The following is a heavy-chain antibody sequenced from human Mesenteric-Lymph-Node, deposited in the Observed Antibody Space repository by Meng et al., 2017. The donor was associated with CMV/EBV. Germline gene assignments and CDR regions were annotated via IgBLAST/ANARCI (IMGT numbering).Heavy chain of an antibody. D-gene: IGHD5-12*01. CDR3: ARSEYMDY. J-gene: IGHJ4*02. CDR2: VYYTGTT. CDR1: VSSDFYY. Sequence: VSSDFYYWSWVRQPPGKGLEWIGHVYYTGTTNYSPSLESRVAMSVDTSKTQCSLRLKSVTAADTGAYYCARSEYMDYWGQGTLVTVSS. V-gene: IGHV4-61*01.